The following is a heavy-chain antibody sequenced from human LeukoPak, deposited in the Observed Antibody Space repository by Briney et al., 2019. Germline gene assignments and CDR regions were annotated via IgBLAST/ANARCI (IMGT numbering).Heavy chain of an antibody. Sequence: ASETLSLTCAVYGGSFSGYYWSWIRQPPGKGLEWIGEINHSGSTNYNPSLKSRVTISVDTSKNQFSLKLSSVTAADTAVYYCARSDFWSGYKFDPWGQGTLVTVSS. CDR3: ARSDFWSGYKFDP. D-gene: IGHD3-3*01. J-gene: IGHJ5*02. CDR2: INHSGST. V-gene: IGHV4-34*01. CDR1: GGSFSGYY.